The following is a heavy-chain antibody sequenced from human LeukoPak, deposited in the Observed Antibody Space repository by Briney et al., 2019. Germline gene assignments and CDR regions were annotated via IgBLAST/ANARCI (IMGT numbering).Heavy chain of an antibody. CDR1: GGSISSYY. D-gene: IGHD3-3*01. V-gene: IGHV4-4*07. CDR3: ARDTSNYDFWSGYYTPVD. CDR2: IYTSGST. J-gene: IGHJ4*02. Sequence: SETLSLTCTVSGGSISSYYWSWIRQPAGKGLEWIGRIYTSGSTNYNPSLKSRVTMSVDTSKNQFSLKLSSVTAADTAVYYCARDTSNYDFWSGYYTPVDWGQGTLVTVPS.